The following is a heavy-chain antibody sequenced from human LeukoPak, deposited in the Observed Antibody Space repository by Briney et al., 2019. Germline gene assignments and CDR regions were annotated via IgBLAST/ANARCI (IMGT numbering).Heavy chain of an antibody. J-gene: IGHJ4*02. CDR1: GFTVSSNY. CDR3: ARVRAAAGHHRPFDY. V-gene: IGHV3-66*02. Sequence: GGSLRLSCAASGFTVSSNYMSWVRQAPGKGLELDSVIYSGGSTYSADSGKGRFTISRDNSKNRLYLQMNSLRAEDTAVYYCARVRAAAGHHRPFDYWGQGTLVTVSS. CDR2: IYSGGST. D-gene: IGHD6-13*01.